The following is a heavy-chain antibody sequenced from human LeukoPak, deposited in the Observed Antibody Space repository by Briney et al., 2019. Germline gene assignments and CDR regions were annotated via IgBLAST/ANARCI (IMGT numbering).Heavy chain of an antibody. CDR1: GFTFSSYS. Sequence: QPGGSLRLSCAASGFTFSSYSMNWVRQAPGKGLEWVSYISSSSSIIYYADSVKGRFTISKDNSKNTLYLQMNSLRAEDTAVYYCYIPYYDTSAYKGYWGQGTLVTVSS. V-gene: IGHV3-48*01. CDR3: YIPYYDTSAYKGY. J-gene: IGHJ4*02. CDR2: ISSSSSII. D-gene: IGHD3-22*01.